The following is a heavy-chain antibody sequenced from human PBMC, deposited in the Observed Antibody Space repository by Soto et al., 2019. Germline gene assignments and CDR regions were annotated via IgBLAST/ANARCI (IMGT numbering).Heavy chain of an antibody. CDR3: AKGTSPFYYGMDV. CDR1: GFTFDDYA. V-gene: IGHV3-9*01. D-gene: IGHD2-2*01. Sequence: GGSLRLSCAASGFTFDDYAMHWVRQAPGKGLEWVSGISWNSGSIGYADSVKGRFTISRDNAKNSLYLQMNSLRAEDTALYYCAKGTSPFYYGMDVWGQGTTVTVS. J-gene: IGHJ6*02. CDR2: ISWNSGSI.